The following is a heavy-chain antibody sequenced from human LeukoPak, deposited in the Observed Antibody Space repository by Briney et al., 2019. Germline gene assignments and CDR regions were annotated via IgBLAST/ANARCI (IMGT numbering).Heavy chain of an antibody. J-gene: IGHJ6*03. D-gene: IGHD3-10*01. CDR2: INHSGST. V-gene: IGHV4-34*01. CDR3: ARTCLVRGKKDYYYYYYMDV. CDR1: GFTFSSYA. Sequence: GSLRLSCAASGFTFSSYAMSWVRQAPGKGLEWIGEINHSGSTNYNPSLKSRVTISVDTSKNQFSLKLSSVTAADTAVYYCARTCLVRGKKDYYYYYYMDVWGKGTTVTISS.